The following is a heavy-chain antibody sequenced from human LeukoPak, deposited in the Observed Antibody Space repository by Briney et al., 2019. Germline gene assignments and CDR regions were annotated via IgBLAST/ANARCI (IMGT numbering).Heavy chain of an antibody. V-gene: IGHV3-7*01. CDR2: IKQDGSEK. D-gene: IGHD6-13*01. CDR1: GFTFSTYW. J-gene: IGHJ6*02. Sequence: GGSLRLSGVGSGFTFSTYWMSWVRQAPGKGLEWVANIKQDGSEKHYLESVKGRFSIFRDNAKKSLFLHMNSLRAEDTAIYYCARVTSGYSTIWYPDYYNGMDVWGQGTTVTVSS. CDR3: ARVTSGYSTIWYPDYYNGMDV.